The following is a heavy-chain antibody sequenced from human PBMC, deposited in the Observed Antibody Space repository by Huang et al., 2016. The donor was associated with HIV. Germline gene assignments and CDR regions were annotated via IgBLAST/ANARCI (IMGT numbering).Heavy chain of an antibody. CDR3: ARPKMTATPSDSSWSYFDF. CDR1: GGSFSDYF. D-gene: IGHD3-10*01. V-gene: IGHV4-34*04. Sequence: QVRLEQWGPNLLKPSDTLSLKCAVYGGSFSDYFWTWIRQSPVKGLEWIGEVNHRGSATNNPSLRSRGSMSVDSSKNQFYLNLTSVTAADTAVYFCARPKMTATPSDSSWSYFDFWGRGTPVTVSS. CDR2: VNHRGSA. J-gene: IGHJ4*02.